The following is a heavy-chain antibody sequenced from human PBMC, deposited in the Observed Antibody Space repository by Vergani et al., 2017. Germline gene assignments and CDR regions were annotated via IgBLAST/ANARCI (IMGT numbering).Heavy chain of an antibody. D-gene: IGHD5-12*01. CDR1: GFTFSSYA. J-gene: IGHJ5*02. CDR2: ISGSGGST. Sequence: VQLVESGGGLVQPGGSLRLSCSASGFTFSSYAMHWVRQAPGKGLEYVSAISGSGGSTYYADSVKGRFTISRDNSKNTLYLQMNSLRAEDTAVYYCAKPIVATMTSFLDPWGQGTLVTVSS. V-gene: IGHV3-64*04. CDR3: AKPIVATMTSFLDP.